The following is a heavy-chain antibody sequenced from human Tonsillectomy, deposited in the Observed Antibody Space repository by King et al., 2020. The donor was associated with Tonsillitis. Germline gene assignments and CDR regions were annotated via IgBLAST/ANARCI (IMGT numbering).Heavy chain of an antibody. CDR2: IYSGGST. J-gene: IGHJ6*02. Sequence: EVQLVESGGGLIQPGGSLRLSCAASGFTVSSNYMSWVRQAPGKGLEWGSVIYSGGSTYYADSVKGRFTISRDNSKNTRYLQMNSLRAEDTAVYYCARDRYDILTGYYLYYYYGMDVWGQGTTVTVSS. CDR1: GFTVSSNY. V-gene: IGHV3-53*01. CDR3: ARDRYDILTGYYLYYYYGMDV. D-gene: IGHD3-9*01.